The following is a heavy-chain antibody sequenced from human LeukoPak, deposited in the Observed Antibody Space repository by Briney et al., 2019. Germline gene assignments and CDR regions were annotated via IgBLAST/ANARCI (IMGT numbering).Heavy chain of an antibody. V-gene: IGHV3-7*01. CDR1: GFTFSSYW. CDR3: ARHLVEGYTRKWFDL. D-gene: IGHD5-12*01. J-gene: IGHJ5*02. Sequence: GGSLRLSCVGSGFTFSSYWMSWVRQAPGKGLEWVANIKEYGSEKYYVDSVKGRFTASRDDAKNSLYLQMTSLRAEDTAVYYCARHLVEGYTRKWFDLWGQGTLVTVCS. CDR2: IKEYGSEK.